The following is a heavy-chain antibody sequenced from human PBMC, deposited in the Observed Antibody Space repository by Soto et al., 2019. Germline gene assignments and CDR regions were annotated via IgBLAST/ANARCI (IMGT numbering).Heavy chain of an antibody. Sequence: PSETLSLTCGVYGGSFSCYQWNWIRQSQGQGLEWIGEINHSGTTKYNPSLESRINLSVDTYKKQFSLKMFSVTAADTAIYYCARGWRFDPWGQGTQVTVSS. CDR1: GGSFSCYQ. J-gene: IGHJ5*02. CDR3: ARGWRFDP. V-gene: IGHV4-34*01. CDR2: INHSGTT. D-gene: IGHD1-1*01.